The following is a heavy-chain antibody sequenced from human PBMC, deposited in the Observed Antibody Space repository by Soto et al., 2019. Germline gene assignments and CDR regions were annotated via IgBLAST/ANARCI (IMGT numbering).Heavy chain of an antibody. CDR3: ARDRSSSYCGGDFYLHGMDV. CDR2: ISSSSSTI. Sequence: EVQLVESGGGLVQPGGSLRLSCAASGFTFSSYSINWVRQAPGKGLEWVSYISSSSSTIYYADSVKGRFTISRDTAKNSRYLQMNSLRDEDTAVYYCARDRSSSYCGGDFYLHGMDVWGQGPTVTVSS. CDR1: GFTFSSYS. D-gene: IGHD2-21*02. V-gene: IGHV3-48*02. J-gene: IGHJ6*01.